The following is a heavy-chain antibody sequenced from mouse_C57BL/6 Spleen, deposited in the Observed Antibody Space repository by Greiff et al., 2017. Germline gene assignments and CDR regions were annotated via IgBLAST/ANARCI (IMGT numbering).Heavy chain of an antibody. CDR1: GYTFTSYW. J-gene: IGHJ4*01. D-gene: IGHD6-1*01. Sequence: VQLQQPGAELVKPGASVKMSCKASGYTFTSYWITWVKQRPGQGLEWIGDIYPGSGSTNYNEKFKSKATLTVDTSSSPAYMQLSSLTSEDSAVYYCERKGRHLCAMDYWGQGTSVTVAS. V-gene: IGHV1-55*01. CDR2: IYPGSGST. CDR3: ERKGRHLCAMDY.